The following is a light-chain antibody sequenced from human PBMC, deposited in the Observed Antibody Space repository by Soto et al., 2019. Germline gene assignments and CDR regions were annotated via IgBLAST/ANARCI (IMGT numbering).Light chain of an antibody. J-gene: IGLJ1*01. CDR3: CSYTSSTSYV. CDR1: SSDVGGYNF. V-gene: IGLV2-14*01. Sequence: QSALTQPASLSGSPGQSITISCTGTSSDVGGYNFVSWYQQYPGKAPKLMIHDVTSRPSGVSNRFSGSKSGTTASLTISGLQAEDEADYYCCSYTSSTSYVFGTGTKVTVL. CDR2: DVT.